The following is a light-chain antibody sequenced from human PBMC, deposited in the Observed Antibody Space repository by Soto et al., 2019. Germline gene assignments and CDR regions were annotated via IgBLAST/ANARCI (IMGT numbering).Light chain of an antibody. CDR2: DAS. Sequence: DIQMTQSPSTLPASVGDRVTITCRASQSGNKWLAWFQQKPGKVPKLLIFDASTLQTGVPSRFGGGGSGTEFTLTISGLQPDDVSTYYCQQYNSYSPWTFGPGTKVDIK. V-gene: IGKV1-5*01. CDR1: QSGNKW. J-gene: IGKJ1*01. CDR3: QQYNSYSPWT.